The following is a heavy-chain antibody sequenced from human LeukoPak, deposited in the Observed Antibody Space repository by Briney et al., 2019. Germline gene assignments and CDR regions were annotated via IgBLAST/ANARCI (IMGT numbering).Heavy chain of an antibody. CDR2: ISYDGSNK. Sequence: GRSLRLSCAASGFTFSSYAMHWARQAPGKGLEWVAVISYDGSNKYYADPVKGRFTISRDNSKNTLYLQMNSLRAEDTAVYYCARVGRWLQFVPDYWGQGTLVTVSS. J-gene: IGHJ4*02. CDR1: GFTFSSYA. V-gene: IGHV3-30-3*01. CDR3: ARVGRWLQFVPDY. D-gene: IGHD5-24*01.